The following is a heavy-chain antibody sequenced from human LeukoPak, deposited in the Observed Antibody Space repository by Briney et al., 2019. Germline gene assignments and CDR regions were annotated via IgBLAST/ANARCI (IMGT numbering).Heavy chain of an antibody. J-gene: IGHJ6*02. CDR1: GFTVSSNC. V-gene: IGHV3-53*01. Sequence: GGSLRLSCAASGFTVSSNCMSWVRQAPGKGLEWVSVIYSGGSTYYADSVKGRFTISRDNSKNTLYLQMNSLRAEDTAVYYCARVRWELPYYYYYGMDVWGQGTTVTVSS. D-gene: IGHD1-26*01. CDR3: ARVRWELPYYYYYGMDV. CDR2: IYSGGST.